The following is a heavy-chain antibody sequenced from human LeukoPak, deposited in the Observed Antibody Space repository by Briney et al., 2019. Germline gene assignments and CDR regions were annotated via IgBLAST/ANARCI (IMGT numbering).Heavy chain of an antibody. CDR1: GFTFSSYS. D-gene: IGHD6-6*01. J-gene: IGHJ6*02. V-gene: IGHV3-21*01. CDR2: ISSSSSYI. Sequence: GGSLRLSCAASGFTFSSYSMNWVRQAPGKGLEWVSSISSSSSYIYYADSVKGRFTISRDNAENSLYLQMNSLRAEDTAVYYCARGRGYSSSSTDMDVWGRGTTVTVSS. CDR3: ARGRGYSSSSTDMDV.